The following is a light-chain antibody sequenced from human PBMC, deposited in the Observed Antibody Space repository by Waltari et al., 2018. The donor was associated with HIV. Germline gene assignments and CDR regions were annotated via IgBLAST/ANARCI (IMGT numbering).Light chain of an antibody. CDR1: QEISSY. J-gene: IGKJ1*01. V-gene: IGKV1-39*01. Sequence: DIQMTQSPSSLSAFVGDRVIITCRASQEISSYLNWYQQKPGKAPSLLIYAASSLQSGVPSRFSGSGSGTEFTLTINSLQPEDFATYYCQQSYKTPETFGQGTKVETK. CDR3: QQSYKTPET. CDR2: AAS.